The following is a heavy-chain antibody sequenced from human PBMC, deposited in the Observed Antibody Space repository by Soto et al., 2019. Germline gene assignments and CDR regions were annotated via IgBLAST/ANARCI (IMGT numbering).Heavy chain of an antibody. CDR3: AKDQAAACTSSRYFQY. J-gene: IGHJ1*01. CDR2: ISGSGGTT. Sequence: EVQLLESGGGLVQPEGSLRLSCAASGFTFSSYAMSWVRQAPGKGLEWVSGISGSGGTTYYADSVKGRFTISRDNSKNTLYLQVNSRRAEDTAVYYCAKDQAAACTSSRYFQYWGQGTLVTVSS. V-gene: IGHV3-23*01. CDR1: GFTFSSYA. D-gene: IGHD6-13*01.